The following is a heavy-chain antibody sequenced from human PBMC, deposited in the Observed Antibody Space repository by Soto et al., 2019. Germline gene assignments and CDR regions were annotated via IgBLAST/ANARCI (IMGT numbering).Heavy chain of an antibody. J-gene: IGHJ5*02. V-gene: IGHV3-23*01. Sequence: PGGSLRLSCAASGFTFSSYAMSWVRQAPGKGLEWVSVISGRGGSTYYADSVKGRFTISRDNSKNTLYLQMNSLRAEDTAVYYCAKDSSGWKNCSDPWGQGTLVTVSS. CDR1: GFTFSSYA. CDR2: ISGRGGST. D-gene: IGHD6-19*01. CDR3: AKDSSGWKNCSDP.